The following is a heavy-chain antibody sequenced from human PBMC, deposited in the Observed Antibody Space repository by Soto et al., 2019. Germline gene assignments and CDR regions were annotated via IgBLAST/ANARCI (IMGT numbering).Heavy chain of an antibody. CDR3: ARRGTYSSGWDY. CDR2: THGGDANT. CDR1: GYIFSSYW. V-gene: IGHV5-51*01. J-gene: IGHJ4*02. D-gene: IGHD6-19*01. Sequence: GEALKISWKGSGYIFSSYWIGWVRQMPGKGREWVGITHGGDANTRYRPSFEGQVTISTDKSITPAYLQWSSLKASDTAMYYCARRGTYSSGWDYWGQGTLVTVSS.